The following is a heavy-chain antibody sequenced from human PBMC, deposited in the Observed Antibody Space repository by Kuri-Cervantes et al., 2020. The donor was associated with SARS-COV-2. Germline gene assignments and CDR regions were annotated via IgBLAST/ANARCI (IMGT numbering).Heavy chain of an antibody. CDR2: INHSGST. CDR1: GFTFSTYG. CDR3: ARGAFRIRIQLWDGFDY. D-gene: IGHD5-18*01. J-gene: IGHJ4*02. Sequence: GSLRLSCAASGFTFSTYGMHWVRQPPGKGLEWIGEINHSGSTNYNPSLKSRVTISVDTSKNQFSLKLSSVTAADTAVYYCARGAFRIRIQLWDGFDYWGQGTLVTVSS. V-gene: IGHV4-34*01.